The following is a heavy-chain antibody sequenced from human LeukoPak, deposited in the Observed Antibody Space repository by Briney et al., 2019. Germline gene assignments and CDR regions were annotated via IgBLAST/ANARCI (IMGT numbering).Heavy chain of an antibody. V-gene: IGHV3-48*03. Sequence: GGSLRLSCAASGFTFSSYEMNWVRQAPGKGLEWVSYISSSGSTIYYADSVKGRFTISRDNAKNSLYLQMNSLRAEDTAVYYCARGSVNTATAGDYWGQGTLVTVSS. J-gene: IGHJ4*02. CDR1: GFTFSSYE. D-gene: IGHD5-18*01. CDR3: ARGSVNTATAGDY. CDR2: ISSSGSTI.